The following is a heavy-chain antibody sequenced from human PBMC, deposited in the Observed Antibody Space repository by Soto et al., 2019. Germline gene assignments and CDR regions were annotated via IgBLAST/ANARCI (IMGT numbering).Heavy chain of an antibody. J-gene: IGHJ4*02. CDR1: GFTFTSSA. Sequence: SVKVSCKASGFTFTSSAVQWVRQARGQRLEWIGWTVVGSGNTNYAQKFQERVTITRDMSTSTAYMELSSLRSEDTAVYYCAAADTNWNYVGSFDYWGQGTLVTVSS. V-gene: IGHV1-58*01. CDR2: TVVGSGNT. D-gene: IGHD1-7*01. CDR3: AAADTNWNYVGSFDY.